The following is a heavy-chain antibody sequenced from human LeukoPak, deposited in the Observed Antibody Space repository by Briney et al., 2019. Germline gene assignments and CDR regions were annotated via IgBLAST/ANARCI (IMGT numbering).Heavy chain of an antibody. CDR1: GYTFTGFY. CDR3: ARGNIVLMGFDP. J-gene: IGHJ5*02. CDR2: MNPNSGNT. V-gene: IGHV1-8*03. D-gene: IGHD2-8*01. Sequence: ASVKVSCKASGYTFTGFYIHWVRQAPGQGLEWMGWMNPNSGNTGYAQKFQGRVTITRNTSISTAYMELSSLRSEDTAVYYCARGNIVLMGFDPWGQGTLVTVSS.